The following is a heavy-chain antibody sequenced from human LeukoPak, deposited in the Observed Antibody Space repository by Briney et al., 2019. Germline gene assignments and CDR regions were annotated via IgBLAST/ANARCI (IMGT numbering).Heavy chain of an antibody. CDR1: GFTFSSYW. CDR2: ISGSGGST. Sequence: GGSLRLSCAASGFTFSSYWMSWVRQAPGKGLEWVSAISGSGGSTYYADSVKGRFTISRDNSKNTLYLQMNSLRAEDTAVYYCAKDPGQLWLLDYWGQGTLVTVSS. J-gene: IGHJ4*02. D-gene: IGHD5-18*01. CDR3: AKDPGQLWLLDY. V-gene: IGHV3-23*01.